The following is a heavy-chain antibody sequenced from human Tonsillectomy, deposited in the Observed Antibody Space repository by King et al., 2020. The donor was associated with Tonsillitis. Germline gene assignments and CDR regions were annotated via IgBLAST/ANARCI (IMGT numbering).Heavy chain of an antibody. V-gene: IGHV5-51*01. CDR3: ARPRIAVAAQYSFDY. CDR1: GYSFTSNW. CDR2: IYPGDSET. J-gene: IGHJ4*02. Sequence: VQLVESGAEVKKPGESLKISCKVSGYSFTSNWIGWVRQMPGKGLEWMGIIYPGDSETKYNPSFQGQVTFSADKSISTAYLQWSSLKASDTAMYYCARPRIAVAAQYSFDYGGQGPLAPAPS. D-gene: IGHD6-19*01.